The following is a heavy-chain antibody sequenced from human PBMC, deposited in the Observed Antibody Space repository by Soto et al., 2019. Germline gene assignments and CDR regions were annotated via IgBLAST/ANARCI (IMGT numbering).Heavy chain of an antibody. D-gene: IGHD3-22*01. CDR1: GYRFTNYW. J-gene: IGHJ4*02. V-gene: IGHV5-51*01. CDR2: IRPGDSDT. Sequence: GESLKISCKGSGYRFTNYWISCCLQMPVRVLEWMGIIRPGDSDTTYSPSFEGHVTISVTKSITTVFLQWSSLRASDTAMYYCARQIYDSDTGPNFQYYFDSWGQGTPVTVSS. CDR3: ARQIYDSDTGPNFQYYFDS.